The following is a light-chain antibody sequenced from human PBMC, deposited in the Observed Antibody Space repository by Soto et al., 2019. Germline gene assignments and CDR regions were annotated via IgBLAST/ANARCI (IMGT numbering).Light chain of an antibody. CDR1: QDVSNN. CDR2: ATS. V-gene: IGKV1-27*01. CDR3: QKYNSVPFT. J-gene: IGKJ3*01. Sequence: QMTQSPSSLSASVGDRVTLTCRASQDVSNNLAWYQQKPGKVPKLLIYATSTMESGLPSRFSGSGSGTDFTLTISSLQPDDFAIYYCQKYNSVPFTFGHGTKVDIK.